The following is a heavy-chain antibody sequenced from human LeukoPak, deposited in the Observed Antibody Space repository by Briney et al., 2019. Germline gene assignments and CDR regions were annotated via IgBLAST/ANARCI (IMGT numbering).Heavy chain of an antibody. D-gene: IGHD6-19*01. CDR1: GFTYSSYW. CDR2: INQDGSEK. V-gene: IGHV3-7*01. CDR3: AIALRSSGWAN. J-gene: IGHJ4*02. Sequence: GGFLRLSCAASGFTYSSYWMSWVRQAPGKGLEWVAKINQDGSEKYYVDSVKGRFTISRDNGEKSLYLQMNSLRAEDTAVYYCAIALRSSGWANWGQGTLVTVSS.